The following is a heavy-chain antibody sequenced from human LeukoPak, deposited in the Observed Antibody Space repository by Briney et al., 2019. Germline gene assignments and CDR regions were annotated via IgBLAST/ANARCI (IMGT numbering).Heavy chain of an antibody. CDR3: AKDMADYCSGGTCYPVFEY. CDR1: GFTFSRYA. J-gene: IGHJ4*02. Sequence: GGSLRLSCSASGFTFSRYAMSWVRHTPGKGLEWVASVSGSGGDTYYADSVKGRFTISRDNSKNTLYLQMNSLRADDTAVYYCAKDMADYCSGGTCYPVFEYWGQGALVTVSS. D-gene: IGHD2-15*01. V-gene: IGHV3-23*01. CDR2: VSGSGGDT.